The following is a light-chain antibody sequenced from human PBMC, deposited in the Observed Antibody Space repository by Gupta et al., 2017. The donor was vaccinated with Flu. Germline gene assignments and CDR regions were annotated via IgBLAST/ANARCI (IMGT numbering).Light chain of an antibody. CDR3: QKRSNWPPYT. Sequence: EIVLTQSPATLSLSPGERATLSCRASQRVSTYLAWYQQKHGQTPRLLIYDAANRDTGIPARFSGSGDGREVNIPSSSREQEEFAVYYCQKRSNWPPYTFGQGTRMDIK. J-gene: IGKJ2*01. CDR2: DAA. V-gene: IGKV3-11*02. CDR1: QRVSTY.